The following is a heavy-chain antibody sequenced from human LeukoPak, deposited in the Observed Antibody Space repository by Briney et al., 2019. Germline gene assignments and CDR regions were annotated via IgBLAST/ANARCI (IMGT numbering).Heavy chain of an antibody. CDR1: GFTFGSHA. CDR2: IFCSGGSP. Sequence: GGSLRLSCEASGFTFGSHAMYWVRQATGKGLEWVAGIFCSGGSPQYADPVKGRFTISRDNSRNTVYLQINSLRAEDTAVYYCGKTTVGYSSGQKPAWPVDYWGQGTLITVSS. J-gene: IGHJ4*02. D-gene: IGHD5-18*01. CDR3: GKTTVGYSSGQKPAWPVDY. V-gene: IGHV3-23*01.